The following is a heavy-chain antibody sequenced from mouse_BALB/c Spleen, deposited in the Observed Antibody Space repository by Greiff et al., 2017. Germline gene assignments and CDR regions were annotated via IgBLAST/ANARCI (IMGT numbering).Heavy chain of an antibody. D-gene: IGHD2-1*01. CDR3: VSGAYGNYVAWFAY. CDR1: GDSITSGY. CDR2: ISYSGST. V-gene: IGHV3-8*02. J-gene: IGHJ3*01. Sequence: EVQLQESGPSLVKPSQTLSLTCSVTGDSITSGYWNWIRKFPGNKLEYMGYISYSGSTYYNPSLKSRISITRDTSKNQYYLQLNSVTTGDTATYYGVSGAYGNYVAWFAYWGQGTLVTVSA.